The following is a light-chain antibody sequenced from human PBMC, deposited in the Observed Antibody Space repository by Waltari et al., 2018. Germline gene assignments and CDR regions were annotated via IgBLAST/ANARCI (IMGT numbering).Light chain of an antibody. Sequence: QSALTQPASVYGSPGQSITISCPETRSAVGLSDFVSWHQQHPGKAPKLIIYEGSKRPSGVSNRFSASKSGNTASLTISGLQPEDEADYYCCSYAGGSTSVVFGGGTKLTVL. V-gene: IGLV2-23*01. CDR3: CSYAGGSTSVV. CDR2: EGS. J-gene: IGLJ2*01. CDR1: RSAVGLSDF.